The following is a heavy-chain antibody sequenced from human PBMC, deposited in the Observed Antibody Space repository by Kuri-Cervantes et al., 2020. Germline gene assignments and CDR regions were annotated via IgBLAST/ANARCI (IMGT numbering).Heavy chain of an antibody. D-gene: IGHD5-24*01. CDR2: ISGSGGST. Sequence: GESLKISCAASGFTFSSYAMSWVRQAPGKGLEWVSAISGSGGSTYYADSVKGRFTISRDNAKNSLYLQMNSLRAEDTAVYYCAREMATITPGMDVWGQGTTVTVSS. CDR1: GFTFSSYA. CDR3: AREMATITPGMDV. V-gene: IGHV3-23*01. J-gene: IGHJ6*02.